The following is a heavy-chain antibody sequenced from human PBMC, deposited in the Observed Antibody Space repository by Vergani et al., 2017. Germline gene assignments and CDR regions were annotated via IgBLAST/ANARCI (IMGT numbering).Heavy chain of an antibody. V-gene: IGHV4-34*01. J-gene: IGHJ6*03. Sequence: QVQLQQWGAGLLKPSETLSLTCAVYGGSFSGYYWSWIRQPPGKGLEWIGEINHSGSTNYNPSLKSRVTISVDTSKNQFSLKLSSVTAADTAVNYCARAAVVVPGSYMDVWGKGTTVTVSS. D-gene: IGHD2-2*01. CDR1: GGSFSGYY. CDR2: INHSGST. CDR3: ARAAVVVPGSYMDV.